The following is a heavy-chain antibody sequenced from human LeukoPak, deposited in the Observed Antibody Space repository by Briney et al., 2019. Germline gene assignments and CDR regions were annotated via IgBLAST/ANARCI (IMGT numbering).Heavy chain of an antibody. J-gene: IGHJ4*02. CDR2: TSSSSDPI. Sequence: PGGSLRLSCAASGFTFSSYSMNWVRQAPGKGLEWVSYTSSSSDPIYYADSVKGRFTISRDSAKNSLYLKMNSLRAEDTAVYYCARAYGGNPFDYRGQGTLSPSPQ. CDR1: GFTFSSYS. D-gene: IGHD4-23*01. V-gene: IGHV3-48*01. CDR3: ARAYGGNPFDY.